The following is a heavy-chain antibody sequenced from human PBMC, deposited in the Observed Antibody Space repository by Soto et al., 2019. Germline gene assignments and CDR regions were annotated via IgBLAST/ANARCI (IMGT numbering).Heavy chain of an antibody. Sequence: GGSLRLSCAASGFTVSSNYMSWVRQAPGKGLEWVSVIYSGGSTYYADSVKGRFTISRDNSKKTLYLQMNSLRAEDTAVYYCARSYSFHFDYWGQGTLVTVSS. D-gene: IGHD4-4*01. CDR1: GFTVSSNY. V-gene: IGHV3-66*01. J-gene: IGHJ4*02. CDR2: IYSGGST. CDR3: ARSYSFHFDY.